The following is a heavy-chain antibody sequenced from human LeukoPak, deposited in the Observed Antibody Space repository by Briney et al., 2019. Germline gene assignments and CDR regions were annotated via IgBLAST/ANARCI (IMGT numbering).Heavy chain of an antibody. D-gene: IGHD3-3*01. V-gene: IGHV3-23*01. J-gene: IGHJ6*03. CDR2: ISPSGDIT. CDR1: GFTFSNHG. Sequence: GGSLRLSCAASGFTFSNHGMNWVRQAPGKGLEWVSGISPSGDITYYADSVKGRFTISRDNAKNSLYLQMNSLRAEDTAVYYCAREASLGGFWSGYFNYYYYYYMDVWGKGTTVTVSS. CDR3: AREASLGGFWSGYFNYYYYYYMDV.